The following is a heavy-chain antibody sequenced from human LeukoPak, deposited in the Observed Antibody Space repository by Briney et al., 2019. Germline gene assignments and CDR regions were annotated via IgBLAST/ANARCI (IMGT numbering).Heavy chain of an antibody. D-gene: IGHD2-15*01. J-gene: IGHJ5*02. CDR3: ARGLGGKVAATWVNWFDP. Sequence: ASVKVSCKASGYTFPSYDINWVRQATGQGLEWMGWMNPNSGNTGYAQKFQGRVTMTRNTSISTAYMELSSLRSEDTAVYYCARGLGGKVAATWVNWFDPWGQGTLVTVSS. CDR1: GYTFPSYD. V-gene: IGHV1-8*01. CDR2: MNPNSGNT.